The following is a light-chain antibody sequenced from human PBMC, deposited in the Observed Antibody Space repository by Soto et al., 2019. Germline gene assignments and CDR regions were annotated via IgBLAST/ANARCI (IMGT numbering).Light chain of an antibody. J-gene: IGKJ5*01. CDR2: AAS. Sequence: DIQLTQSPSFLSASEGDRVTITCRASQGISSYLAWYQQKQGKAPKLLMYAASTLQRGVPSRFSGSGSGTEFTLAISSLQPEDFATYYCQQFNDYPITFGQGTRLEIK. V-gene: IGKV1-9*01. CDR3: QQFNDYPIT. CDR1: QGISSY.